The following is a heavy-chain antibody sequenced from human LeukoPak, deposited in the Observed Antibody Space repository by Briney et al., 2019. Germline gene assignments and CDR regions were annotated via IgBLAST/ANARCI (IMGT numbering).Heavy chain of an antibody. Sequence: SETLSLTCTVSGDSINSFYWSWIRQPAGKGLEWIGRIYTSGSTNYSPSPKSRVTMSVDTSKNQFSLKLSSVTAADTAVYYCARDVVAAVGSFDYWGQGTQVTVSS. CDR3: ARDVVAAVGSFDY. J-gene: IGHJ4*02. CDR2: IYTSGST. D-gene: IGHD2-2*01. V-gene: IGHV4-4*07. CDR1: GDSINSFY.